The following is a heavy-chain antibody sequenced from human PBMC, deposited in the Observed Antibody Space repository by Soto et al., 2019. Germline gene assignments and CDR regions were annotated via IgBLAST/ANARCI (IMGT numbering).Heavy chain of an antibody. CDR1: GGSVISGSYY. J-gene: IGHJ4*02. Sequence: QVQLQESGPGLLKPSETLSLTCTVSGGSVISGSYYWSWIRQPPGKGLEWIGNILNTESTKYHPSLKRRTAISISTSRSPSSLRLSSVTAADTAVYFCSRFSTSYDLWTGHPVDYWGPGALVTVSS. V-gene: IGHV4-61*01. CDR2: ILNTEST. D-gene: IGHD3-3*01. CDR3: SRFSTSYDLWTGHPVDY.